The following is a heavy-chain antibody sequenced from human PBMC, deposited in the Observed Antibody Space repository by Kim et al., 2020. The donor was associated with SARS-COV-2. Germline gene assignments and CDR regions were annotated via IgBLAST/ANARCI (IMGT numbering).Heavy chain of an antibody. D-gene: IGHD6-19*01. Sequence: TYAKGFTGRFVFSLDTSVSTAYLQISSLKAEDTAVYYCASIAVAANWFDPWGQGTLVTVSS. CDR3: ASIAVAANWFDP. J-gene: IGHJ5*02. V-gene: IGHV7-4-1*02.